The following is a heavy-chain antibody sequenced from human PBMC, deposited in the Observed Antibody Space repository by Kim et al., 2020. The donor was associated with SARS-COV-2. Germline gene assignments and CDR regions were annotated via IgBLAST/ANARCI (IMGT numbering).Heavy chain of an antibody. V-gene: IGHV4-34*01. CDR1: GGSFSGYY. J-gene: IGHJ4*02. CDR3: ARAGRYCSSTSCYKEGYYFDY. Sequence: SETLSLTCAVYGGSFSGYYWSWIRQPPGKGLEWIGEINHSGSTNYNPSLKSRVTISVDTSKNQFSLKLSSVTAADTAVYYCARAGRYCSSTSCYKEGYYFDYWGQGTLVTVSS. CDR2: INHSGST. D-gene: IGHD2-2*01.